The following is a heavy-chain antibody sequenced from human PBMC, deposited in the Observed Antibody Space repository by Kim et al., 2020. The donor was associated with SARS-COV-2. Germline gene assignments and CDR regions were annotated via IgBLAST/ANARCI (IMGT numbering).Heavy chain of an antibody. Sequence: GGSLRLSCVASGFSFGSYAVSWVRQAPGKGLEWVSAISGGGGATYYGDFVRGRFTVSRDDSTNTLYLEISSVRAEDSAVYYCAKDPDRSGSGLYLWGQGT. J-gene: IGHJ5*02. CDR2: ISGGGGAT. V-gene: IGHV3-23*01. CDR1: GFSFGSYA. D-gene: IGHD6-19*01. CDR3: AKDPDRSGSGLYL.